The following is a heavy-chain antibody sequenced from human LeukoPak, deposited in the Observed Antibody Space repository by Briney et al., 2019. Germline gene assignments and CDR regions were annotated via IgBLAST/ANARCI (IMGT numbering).Heavy chain of an antibody. V-gene: IGHV1-69*05. CDR2: IIPIFGTA. CDR3: ARGPLFYGSGVTYFDD. J-gene: IGHJ4*02. D-gene: IGHD3-10*01. CDR1: GGTFSNLA. Sequence: SVKVSCKASGGTFSNLAISWVRQAPGQGLEWMGGIIPIFGTANYAQKFQGRVTIITGESTSTAYMELSSLISEDTAVYYCARGPLFYGSGVTYFDDWGQGTLVTVSS.